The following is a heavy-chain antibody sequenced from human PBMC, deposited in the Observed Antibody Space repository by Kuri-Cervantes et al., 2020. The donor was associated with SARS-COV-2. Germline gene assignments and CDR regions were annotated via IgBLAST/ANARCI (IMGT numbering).Heavy chain of an antibody. CDR3: AREGEEYFDL. J-gene: IGHJ2*01. V-gene: IGHV3-20*04. CDR1: GFTFDDYG. D-gene: IGHD3-10*01. CDR2: INWNGGST. Sequence: ETLSLTCAASGFTFDDYGMSWVRQAPGKGLEWVSGINWNGGSTGYADSVKGRFTISRDNAKNSLYLQMNSLRAEDTAVYYCAREGEEYFDLWGRGTLVTVSS.